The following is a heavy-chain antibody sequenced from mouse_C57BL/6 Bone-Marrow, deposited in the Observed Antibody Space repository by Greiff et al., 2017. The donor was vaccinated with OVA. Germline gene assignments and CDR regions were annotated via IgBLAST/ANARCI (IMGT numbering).Heavy chain of an antibody. CDR2: INPGSGGT. V-gene: IGHV1-54*01. CDR3: ARWGDYAMDY. J-gene: IGHJ4*01. CDR1: GYAFTNYL. Sequence: VQLVESGAELVRPGTSVKVSCKASGYAFTNYLIEWVKQRPGQGLAWIGVINPGSGGTNYNEKFKGKATLTADKSSSTAYMQLSSLTSEDSAVYFCARWGDYAMDYGGQGTSVTVSS.